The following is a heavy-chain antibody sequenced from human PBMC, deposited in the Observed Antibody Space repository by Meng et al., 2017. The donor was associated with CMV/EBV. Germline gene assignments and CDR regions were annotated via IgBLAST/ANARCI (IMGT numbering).Heavy chain of an antibody. CDR2: ISYDGSNK. Sequence: QGQLVESGGGVVQPGRSLRLSCAASGFTFSSYAMHWVRQAPGKGLEWVAVISYDGSNKYYADSVKGRFTISRDNSKNTLYLQMNSLRAEDTAVYYCARAEVGVVLAPGDYWGQGTLVTVSS. CDR1: GFTFSSYA. J-gene: IGHJ4*02. V-gene: IGHV3-30-3*01. CDR3: ARAEVGVVLAPGDY. D-gene: IGHD3-3*01.